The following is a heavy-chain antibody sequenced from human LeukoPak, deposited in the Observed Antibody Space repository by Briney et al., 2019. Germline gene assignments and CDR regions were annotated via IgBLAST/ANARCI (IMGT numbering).Heavy chain of an antibody. D-gene: IGHD3-3*01. Sequence: PGGSLRLSRAASGFIFSDSAIQWVRQASGKGLEWVGRIRSKTNSYATAYGASVKGRFTFSRDDSKNTAYLQMNSLKIEDTAVYYCARATTYYDFWSGYSAFDIWGQGTMVTVSS. V-gene: IGHV3-73*01. CDR2: IRSKTNSYAT. J-gene: IGHJ3*02. CDR1: GFIFSDSA. CDR3: ARATTYYDFWSGYSAFDI.